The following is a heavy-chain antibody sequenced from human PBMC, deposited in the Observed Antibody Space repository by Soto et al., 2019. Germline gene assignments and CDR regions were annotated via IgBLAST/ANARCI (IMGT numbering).Heavy chain of an antibody. V-gene: IGHV3-7*01. CDR3: ATFYGDYEAEYFQH. CDR2: IKQDGSEK. CDR1: GFTFSSYW. J-gene: IGHJ1*01. D-gene: IGHD4-17*01. Sequence: GGSLRLSCAASGFTFSSYWMSWVRQAPGKGLEWVANIKQDGSEKYYVDSVKGRFTISRDNAKNSLYLQMNSLRAEDTAVYYCATFYGDYEAEYFQHWGQGTLVTVSS.